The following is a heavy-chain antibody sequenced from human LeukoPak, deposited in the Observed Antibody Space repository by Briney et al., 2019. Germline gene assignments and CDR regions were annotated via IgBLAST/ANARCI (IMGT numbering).Heavy chain of an antibody. V-gene: IGHV3-30-3*01. Sequence: GRSLRLSCAASGFTFSSYAMHWVHQAPGKGLEWVAVISYDGSNKYYADSVKGRFTISRDNSKNTLYLQMNGLRAEDTAVYYCARGYNDFWSGSQFVSWGQGTLVIVSS. CDR2: ISYDGSNK. D-gene: IGHD3-3*01. J-gene: IGHJ4*02. CDR3: ARGYNDFWSGSQFVS. CDR1: GFTFSSYA.